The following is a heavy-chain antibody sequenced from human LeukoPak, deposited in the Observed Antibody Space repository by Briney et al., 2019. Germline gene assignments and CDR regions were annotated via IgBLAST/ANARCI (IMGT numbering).Heavy chain of an antibody. CDR3: ATLWFGESYDAFDI. J-gene: IGHJ3*02. V-gene: IGHV3-33*01. CDR1: GFTFSSYG. D-gene: IGHD3-10*01. CDR2: IWYEGSNK. Sequence: PGGSLRLSCAASGFTFSSYGMQWVRQAPGKGLEWVAVIWYEGSNKYYADSVKGRFTISRDNSKNTLYLQINSLRAEDTAVYYCATLWFGESYDAFDIWGQGTMVTVSS.